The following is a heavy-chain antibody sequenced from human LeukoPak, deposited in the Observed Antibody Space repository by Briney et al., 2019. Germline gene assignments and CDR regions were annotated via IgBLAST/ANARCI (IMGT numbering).Heavy chain of an antibody. Sequence: TGGSLRLSCAASGFTFSGYEINWVRQAPGKGLEWLSFISSSGNTIYYADSVKGRFTISRDNAKNSLYLQMNSLRAEDTAVYYCARGNSVAGTDISYWGQGTLVTVSS. CDR3: ARGNSVAGTDISY. V-gene: IGHV3-48*03. CDR1: GFTFSGYE. J-gene: IGHJ4*02. CDR2: ISSSGNTI. D-gene: IGHD6-19*01.